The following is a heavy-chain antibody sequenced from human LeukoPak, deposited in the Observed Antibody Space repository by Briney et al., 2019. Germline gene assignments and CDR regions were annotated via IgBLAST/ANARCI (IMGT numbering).Heavy chain of an antibody. D-gene: IGHD3-22*01. Sequence: SETLSLTCTVSGGSISSSSDYWGWIRQPPGKGLEWIESIYYSGSTYYNPSLKSRVTISVDTSKHQFSLKLSSVTAADTAVYYCARTSPGGYYDSSGYYYFDYWGQGTLVTVSS. CDR3: ARTSPGGYYDSSGYYYFDY. V-gene: IGHV4-39*07. CDR2: IYYSGST. CDR1: GGSISSSSDY. J-gene: IGHJ4*02.